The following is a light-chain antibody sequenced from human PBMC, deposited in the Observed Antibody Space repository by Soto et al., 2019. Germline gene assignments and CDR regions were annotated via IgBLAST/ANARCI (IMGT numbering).Light chain of an antibody. Sequence: EIVLTQSPGTLSLSPGERDTLSCRASQSASSSYLAWYQQKPGQAPRLLIYGASSRATGIPDRFSGSGSGTDFTLTISRLEPEDFAVYYCQQYGSSPQTFGQGTKV. CDR3: QQYGSSPQT. J-gene: IGKJ1*01. CDR1: QSASSSY. CDR2: GAS. V-gene: IGKV3-20*01.